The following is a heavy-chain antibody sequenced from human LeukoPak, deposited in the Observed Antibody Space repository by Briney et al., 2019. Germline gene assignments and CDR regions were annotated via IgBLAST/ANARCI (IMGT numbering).Heavy chain of an antibody. D-gene: IGHD2-21*02. CDR1: GFTFSSYG. CDR2: ISSSSSYI. CDR3: ARDHDFVDCGGDCYNSYYFDY. Sequence: PGGSLRLSCAASGFTFSSYGMHWVRQAPGKGLEWVSYISSSSSYIYYADSVKGRFTISRDNAKNSLYLQMNSLRAEDTAVYYCARDHDFVDCGGDCYNSYYFDYWGQGTLVTVSS. V-gene: IGHV3-21*05. J-gene: IGHJ4*02.